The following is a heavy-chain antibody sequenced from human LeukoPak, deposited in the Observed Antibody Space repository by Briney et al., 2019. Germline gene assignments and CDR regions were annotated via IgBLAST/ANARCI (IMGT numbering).Heavy chain of an antibody. D-gene: IGHD6-13*01. CDR1: GGSISSGTYY. CDR2: IYISGST. V-gene: IGHV4-61*02. Sequence: SETLSLTCTVSGGSISSGTYYWSWIRQPAGKGLEWTGRIYISGSTKYNPSLKSRVTMSLDTSKNQFSLKLNSVTAADTAVYYCARDLIAAGDPGWFDPWGQGTLVTVSS. J-gene: IGHJ5*02. CDR3: ARDLIAAGDPGWFDP.